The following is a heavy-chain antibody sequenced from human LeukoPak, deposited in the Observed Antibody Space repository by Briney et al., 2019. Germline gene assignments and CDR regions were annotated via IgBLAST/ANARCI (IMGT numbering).Heavy chain of an antibody. V-gene: IGHV3-23*01. CDR3: AKSWGKRVAFDY. CDR1: GFTFSSYA. CDR2: ISGSGGST. Sequence: PGGSLRLSCAASGFTFSSYAMSWVRQAPGKGLEWVSAISGSGGSTYYADSVKGRFTISRDNSKNTLYLQVNSLRAEDTAVYYCAKSWGKRVAFDYWGQGTLVTVSS. J-gene: IGHJ4*02. D-gene: IGHD7-27*01.